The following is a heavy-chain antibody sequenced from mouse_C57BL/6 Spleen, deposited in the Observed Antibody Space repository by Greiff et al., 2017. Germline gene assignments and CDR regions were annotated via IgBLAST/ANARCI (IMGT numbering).Heavy chain of an antibody. Sequence: VQLKESGAELVKPGASVKLSCTASGFNIKDYYMHWVKQRTEQGLEWIGRIDPEDGETKSAPKFQGKATITADTSSNTAYLQLSSLTSEDTAVDYCARGDYYGIWYFDVWGTGTTVTVSS. J-gene: IGHJ1*03. CDR1: GFNIKDYY. D-gene: IGHD1-1*01. CDR3: ARGDYYGIWYFDV. CDR2: IDPEDGET. V-gene: IGHV14-2*01.